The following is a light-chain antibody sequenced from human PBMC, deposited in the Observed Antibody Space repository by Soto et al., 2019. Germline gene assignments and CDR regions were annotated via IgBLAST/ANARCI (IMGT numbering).Light chain of an antibody. J-gene: IGLJ1*01. V-gene: IGLV1-51*01. CDR2: DNV. CDR3: GSWDNILRAYV. Sequence: QSVLTQPPSVSATPGQKVTISCSGSGSNLGRNYVSWYQQLPGTAPKLLIYDNVYRFSGIPDRFSASKSGTSATLGITGLRTGDEGDYYCGSWDNILRAYVFGTGTKVTVL. CDR1: GSNLGRNY.